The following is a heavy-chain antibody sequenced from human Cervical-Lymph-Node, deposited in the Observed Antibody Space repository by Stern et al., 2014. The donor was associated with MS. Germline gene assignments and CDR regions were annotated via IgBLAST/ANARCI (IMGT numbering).Heavy chain of an antibody. CDR1: GGSISSSSYY. V-gene: IGHV4-39*01. Sequence: QVQLQESGPGLVKPSETLSLTCTVSGGSISSSSYYWGWIRQPPGKGLEWIGSIYYSGSTYYNPSLKSRVTISVDTSKNHFSLKLSSVTAADTAVYYCATGITDSYYFDYWGQGTLVTVSS. CDR3: ATGITDSYYFDY. D-gene: IGHD1-14*01. J-gene: IGHJ4*02. CDR2: IYYSGST.